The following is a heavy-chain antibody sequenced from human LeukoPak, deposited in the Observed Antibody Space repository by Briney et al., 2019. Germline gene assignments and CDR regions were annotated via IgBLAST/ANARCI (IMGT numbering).Heavy chain of an antibody. D-gene: IGHD1-26*01. CDR3: AKEAQWGATSIVDY. J-gene: IGHJ4*02. V-gene: IGHV1-69*13. CDR2: IIPIFGTA. CDR1: GGTFSSYT. Sequence: GASVKVSCKASGGTFSSYTISWVRQAPGQGLEWMGGIIPIFGTANYAQKFQGRVTITADESTSTAYMELSSLRAEDTAVYYCAKEAQWGATSIVDYWGQGTLVTVSS.